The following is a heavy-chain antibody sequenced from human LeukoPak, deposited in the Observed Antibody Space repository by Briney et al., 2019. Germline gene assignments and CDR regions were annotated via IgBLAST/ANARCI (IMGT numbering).Heavy chain of an antibody. J-gene: IGHJ4*02. CDR1: GFTFSSYW. Sequence: GGSLRLSCAASGFTFSSYWMSWVRQAPGKGLEWVANIKQDGSEKYYVDSLKGRFTISRDNAKNSLYLQMNSLRAEDTAVYYCARDLREGGNSWYYFDYWGQGTLVTVSS. V-gene: IGHV3-7*01. D-gene: IGHD6-13*01. CDR3: ARDLREGGNSWYYFDY. CDR2: IKQDGSEK.